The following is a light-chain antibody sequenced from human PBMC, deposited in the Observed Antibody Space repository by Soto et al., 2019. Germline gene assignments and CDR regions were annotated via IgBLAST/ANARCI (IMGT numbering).Light chain of an antibody. Sequence: EIVLTQSPATLSLSPGERATLSCRASQSVSSYLAWYQQKPGQAPRLLIYDASNRATGIPARFSGGGSGTDFILTIISLDPEDFAVYYCQQRFNWPRFTFGQGTKLESK. CDR1: QSVSSY. CDR2: DAS. J-gene: IGKJ2*01. V-gene: IGKV3-11*01. CDR3: QQRFNWPRFT.